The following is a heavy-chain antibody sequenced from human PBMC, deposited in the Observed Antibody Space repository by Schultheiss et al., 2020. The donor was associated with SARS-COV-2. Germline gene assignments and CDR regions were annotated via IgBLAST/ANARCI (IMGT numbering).Heavy chain of an antibody. V-gene: IGHV3-48*04. CDR3: ARDPSFLYCRGGGCYYFDY. D-gene: IGHD2-21*02. Sequence: GESLKISCAASGFTFSSYWMYWVRQAPGKGLVWVSYIGSSGTTIYYADSVKGRFTISRDNAKNSLYLQVNSLRAEDTAVYYCARDPSFLYCRGGGCYYFDYWGQGTLVTVSS. CDR1: GFTFSSYW. CDR2: IGSSGTTI. J-gene: IGHJ4*02.